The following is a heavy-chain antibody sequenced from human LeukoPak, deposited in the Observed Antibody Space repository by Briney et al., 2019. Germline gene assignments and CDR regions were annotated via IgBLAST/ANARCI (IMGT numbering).Heavy chain of an antibody. J-gene: IGHJ4*02. D-gene: IGHD2-2*01. V-gene: IGHV3-23*01. CDR3: AKAGPIGYCSSTSCYEGGTFDY. CDR1: GFTFSSYA. Sequence: GGSLRLSCAASGFTFSSYAMSWVRQAPGKGLEWVSAISGSGGSTYYADSVKGRFTISRDNSKSTLYLQMNSLRAEDTAVYYCAKAGPIGYCSSTSCYEGGTFDYWGQGTLVTVSS. CDR2: ISGSGGST.